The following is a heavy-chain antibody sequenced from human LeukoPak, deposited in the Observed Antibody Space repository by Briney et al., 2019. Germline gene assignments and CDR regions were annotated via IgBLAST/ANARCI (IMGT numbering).Heavy chain of an antibody. CDR3: ARGFDSWSSYAVSDAFDI. CDR2: TYHSGSN. Sequence: SGTLTLTCAVSGGSISSSNWRSLVRPPPGEGLEWIGETYHSGSNNYTQSLKRRVTISVDKSKNQFSLKLSSVTAADTAVYYCARGFDSWSSYAVSDAFDIWGQGTMVTVSS. D-gene: IGHD1-26*01. CDR1: GGSISSSNW. J-gene: IGHJ3*02. V-gene: IGHV4-4*02.